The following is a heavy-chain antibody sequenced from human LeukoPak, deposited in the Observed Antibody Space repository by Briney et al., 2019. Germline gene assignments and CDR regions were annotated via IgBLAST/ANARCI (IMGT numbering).Heavy chain of an antibody. V-gene: IGHV3-21*01. D-gene: IGHD4-17*01. J-gene: IGHJ6*02. CDR1: GFAFNSQT. Sequence: GGSLRLSCAASGFAFNSQTMSWVRQAPGKGLEWVSSISSSSSYIYYADSVKGRFTISRDNAKNSLYLQMNSLRAEDTAVYYCARDRITVTWRGMDVWGQGTTVTVSS. CDR3: ARDRITVTWRGMDV. CDR2: ISSSSSYI.